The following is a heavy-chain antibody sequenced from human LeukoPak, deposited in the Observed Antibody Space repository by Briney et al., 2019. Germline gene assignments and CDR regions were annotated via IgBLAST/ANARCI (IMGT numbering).Heavy chain of an antibody. CDR1: GFTVSSNY. J-gene: IGHJ4*02. D-gene: IGHD3-16*01. V-gene: IGHV3-66*01. CDR3: VRGEGVWYFDY. CDR2: IYSGGST. Sequence: GGSLGLSCAASGFTVSSNYMSWVRQAPGKGLEWVSVIYSGGSTYYADSVKGRFTISRDNSKNTLYLQMNSLRAEDTAVYYCVRGEGVWYFDYWGQGTLVTVSS.